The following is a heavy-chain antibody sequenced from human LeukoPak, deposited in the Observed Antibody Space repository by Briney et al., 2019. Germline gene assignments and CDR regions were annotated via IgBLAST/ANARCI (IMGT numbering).Heavy chain of an antibody. CDR3: ARSRITMIVMED. CDR2: ISSSGSTI. J-gene: IGHJ4*02. V-gene: IGHV3-11*01. CDR1: GFTFSDYY. D-gene: IGHD3-22*01. Sequence: GGSLRLTCAASGFTFSDYYMSWIRQAPGKGLEWVSYISSSGSTIYYADSVKGRFTISRDNAKNSLYLQMNSLRAEDTAVYYCARSRITMIVMEDWGQGTLVTVSS.